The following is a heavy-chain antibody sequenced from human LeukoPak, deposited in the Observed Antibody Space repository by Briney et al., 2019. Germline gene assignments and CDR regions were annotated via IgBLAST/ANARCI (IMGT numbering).Heavy chain of an antibody. CDR2: IKQDGSEK. V-gene: IGHV3-7*03. CDR1: GFTFSSFA. Sequence: GGSLRLSCAASGFTFSSFAMSWVRQAPGKGLEWVANIKQDGSEKYYVDSVKGRFTISRDNAKNSLYLQMNSLRAEDTAVYYCASLAAADYFDYWGQGTLVTVSS. J-gene: IGHJ4*02. CDR3: ASLAAADYFDY. D-gene: IGHD6-13*01.